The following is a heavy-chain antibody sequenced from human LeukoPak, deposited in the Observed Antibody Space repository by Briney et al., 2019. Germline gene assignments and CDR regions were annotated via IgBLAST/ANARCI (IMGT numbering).Heavy chain of an antibody. CDR3: AREGWEYQLPPTDAFDI. Sequence: GGSLRLSCAASGFTFSSYLMSWLRQAPGKGLEWVANIKNDGSEKYYVDSVKGRFTISRDNAKNSLYLQMNRLRDEDTAEYYCAREGWEYQLPPTDAFDIWGQGTMVTVSS. J-gene: IGHJ3*02. D-gene: IGHD2-2*01. CDR2: IKNDGSEK. V-gene: IGHV3-7*01. CDR1: GFTFSSYL.